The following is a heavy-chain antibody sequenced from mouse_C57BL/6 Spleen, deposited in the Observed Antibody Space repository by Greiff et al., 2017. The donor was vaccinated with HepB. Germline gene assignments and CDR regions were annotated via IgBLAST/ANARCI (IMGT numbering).Heavy chain of an antibody. V-gene: IGHV1-62-2*01. D-gene: IGHD2-14*01. CDR1: GYTFTEYT. CDR2: FYPGSGSI. Sequence: VKLVESGAELVKPGASVKLSCKASGYTFTEYTIHWVKQRCGQGLEWIGWFYPGSGSIKYNEKFKDKATLTADKSSSTVYMELSRLTSEDSAVYICARHEDRDLGTHFDYWGQGTTLTVSS. CDR3: ARHEDRDLGTHFDY. J-gene: IGHJ2*01.